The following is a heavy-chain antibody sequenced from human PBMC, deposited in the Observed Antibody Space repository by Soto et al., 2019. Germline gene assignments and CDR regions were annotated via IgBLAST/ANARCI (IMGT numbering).Heavy chain of an antibody. V-gene: IGHV3-23*01. D-gene: IGHD5-18*01. CDR3: AREGGRGYSYHPDFDY. CDR1: GFTFSSYA. Sequence: GGSLTLSCAASGFTFSSYAMSWVRQAPGKGLEWVAAMSGSGGSTYYADAVKGRFTISTDTSKNTLYLQMNSLTAEDTAVYYCAREGGRGYSYHPDFDYWGQGTLVTVSS. J-gene: IGHJ4*02. CDR2: MSGSGGST.